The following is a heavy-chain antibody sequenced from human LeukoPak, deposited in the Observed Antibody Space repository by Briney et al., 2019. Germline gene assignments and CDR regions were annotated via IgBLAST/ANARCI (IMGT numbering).Heavy chain of an antibody. CDR1: GFTFSSYA. D-gene: IGHD1-26*01. V-gene: IGHV3-30-3*01. Sequence: GRSLRLSCAASGFTFSSYAMHWVRQAPGKGLEWVAVISYDGSNKYYADSVKGRFTISRHNSKNTLYLQMNSLRAEDTAVYYCARDRVGATDYFDYWGQGTLVTVSS. CDR3: ARDRVGATDYFDY. J-gene: IGHJ4*02. CDR2: ISYDGSNK.